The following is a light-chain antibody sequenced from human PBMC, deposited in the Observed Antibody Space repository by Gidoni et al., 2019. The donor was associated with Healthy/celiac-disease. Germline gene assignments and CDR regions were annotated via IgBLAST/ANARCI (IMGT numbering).Light chain of an antibody. Sequence: EIVLTQSPGTLSLSPGERATLSCRASQSVSSSYLTCYQQKPGQAPMLLIYGASSRATGIPDRVSGSGSGTDFTLTISRLEPEDFAVYYCQQYGSSPTFGQGTKVEIK. J-gene: IGKJ1*01. CDR2: GAS. V-gene: IGKV3-20*01. CDR3: QQYGSSPT. CDR1: QSVSSSY.